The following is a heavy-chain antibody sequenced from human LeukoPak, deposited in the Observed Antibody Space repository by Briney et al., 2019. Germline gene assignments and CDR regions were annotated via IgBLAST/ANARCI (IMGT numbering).Heavy chain of an antibody. D-gene: IGHD3-3*01. CDR3: ARGGLYYDFWSGYPDFDY. V-gene: IGHV3-30-3*01. Sequence: GGSLRLSCAASGFTFSSYAMHWVRQAPGKGLEWVAVISYDGSNKYYADSVKGRFTISRDNSKNTLYLQMNSLRAEDTAVYYCARGGLYYDFWSGYPDFDYWGQGTLVTVSS. J-gene: IGHJ4*02. CDR2: ISYDGSNK. CDR1: GFTFSSYA.